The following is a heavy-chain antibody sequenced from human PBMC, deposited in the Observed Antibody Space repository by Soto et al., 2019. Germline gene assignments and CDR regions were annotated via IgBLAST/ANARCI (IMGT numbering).Heavy chain of an antibody. CDR1: GYNFRSYA. J-gene: IGHJ4*02. CDR2: ISGNGASP. Sequence: GGSLRLSCAASGYNFRSYAMMWVRQAPGKGLEWVSTISGNGASPYYADSVKGRFTISRDNSNNTLYLQMSSLRAEDTAIYYCAKDPRLELRGVDSWGQGALVTVSS. V-gene: IGHV3-23*01. D-gene: IGHD1-7*01. CDR3: AKDPRLELRGVDS.